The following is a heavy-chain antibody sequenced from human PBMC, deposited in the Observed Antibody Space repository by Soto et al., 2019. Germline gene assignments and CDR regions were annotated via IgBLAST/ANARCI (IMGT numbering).Heavy chain of an antibody. Sequence: GGSLRLSCAAPGFTFSSYAMSWVRQAPGKGLEWVSAISGSGGSTYYADSVKGQVTISADKSISTAYLQWSSLKASDTAMYYCTRRPNSVVYCSGGSCPELWWFDPWGQGTLVTVSS. V-gene: IGHV3-23*01. J-gene: IGHJ5*02. CDR3: TRRPNSVVYCSGGSCPELWWFDP. CDR1: GFTFSSYA. D-gene: IGHD2-15*01. CDR2: ISGSGGST.